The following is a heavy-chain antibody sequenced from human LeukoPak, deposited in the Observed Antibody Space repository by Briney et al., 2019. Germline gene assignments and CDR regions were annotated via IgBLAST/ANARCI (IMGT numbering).Heavy chain of an antibody. D-gene: IGHD3-10*01. CDR1: GGSIKTTIYY. CDR2: IYFTGST. J-gene: IGHJ4*02. V-gene: IGHV4-39*07. Sequence: SETLSLTCSVSGGSIKTTIYYWGWIRQPPGRGLEWIGSIYFTGSTYHNPSLKSRVTMSVDLSKNEFSLKLSSETAADTAVYYCARGGSYWDIWGQGSLVTVSS. CDR3: ARGGSYWDI.